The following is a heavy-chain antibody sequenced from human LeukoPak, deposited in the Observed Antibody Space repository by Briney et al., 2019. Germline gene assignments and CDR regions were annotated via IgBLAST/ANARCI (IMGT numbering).Heavy chain of an antibody. D-gene: IGHD2-8*02. CDR3: ARGRCLVLCGWGYFMDG. CDR2: IIPIIGTA. J-gene: IGHJ6*03. V-gene: IGHV1-69*06. CDR1: GCTFSSYA. Sequence: SVKVSCKASGCTFSSYAISWVRQAPGQGLEWMGGIIPIIGTANYAQKFQGRVTITADKSTSTAYMELSSLRSEDTAVYYCARGRCLVLCGWGYFMDGWGKGTAVTDSS.